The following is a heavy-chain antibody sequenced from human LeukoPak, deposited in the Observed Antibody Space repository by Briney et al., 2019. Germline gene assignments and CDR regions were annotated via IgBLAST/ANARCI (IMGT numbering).Heavy chain of an antibody. CDR1: GYTFTGYY. CDR2: INPNSGGT. CDR3: ARDLNTIRGVMDY. D-gene: IGHD3-16*01. J-gene: IGHJ4*02. V-gene: IGHV1-2*02. Sequence: ASVKVSCKASGYTFTGYYMHWVRQAPGQGLEWMGWINPNSGGTNYAQKFQGRVTMTRDTSISTAYMEVSRLRSDDTAVYYCARDLNTIRGVMDYWGQGTLVTVSS.